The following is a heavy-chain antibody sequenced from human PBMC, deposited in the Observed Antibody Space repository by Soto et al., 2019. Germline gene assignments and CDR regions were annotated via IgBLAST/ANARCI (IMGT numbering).Heavy chain of an antibody. CDR2: IIPIFGTA. Sequence: ASVKVSCKASGGTLSSYTFSWVRQAPGQGLEWMGGIIPIFGTADYAQKFQGRLMITADESTSTAYMELSSLRSDDTAVYYCAREGFSGSYYQTWGQGTLVTVS. D-gene: IGHD1-26*01. CDR3: AREGFSGSYYQT. V-gene: IGHV1-69*13. J-gene: IGHJ5*02. CDR1: GGTLSSYT.